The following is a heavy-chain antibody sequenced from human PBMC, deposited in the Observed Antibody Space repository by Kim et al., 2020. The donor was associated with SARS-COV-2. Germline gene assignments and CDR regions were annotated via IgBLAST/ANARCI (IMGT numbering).Heavy chain of an antibody. CDR3: ARDIVVVPAAIGNFYYYYGMDV. Sequence: GGSLRLSCAASGFTVSSNYMSWVRQAPGKGLEWVSVIYSGGSTYYADSVKGRFTISRDNSKNTLYLQMNSLRAEDTAVYYCARDIVVVPAAIGNFYYYYGMDVWGQGTTVTVAS. V-gene: IGHV3-53*01. CDR1: GFTVSSNY. CDR2: IYSGGST. J-gene: IGHJ6*02. D-gene: IGHD2-2*01.